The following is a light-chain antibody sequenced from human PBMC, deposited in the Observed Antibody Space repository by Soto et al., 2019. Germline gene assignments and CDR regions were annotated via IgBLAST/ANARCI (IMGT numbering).Light chain of an antibody. CDR1: SSDVGGYNY. CDR2: EVS. Sequence: QSVLTQPASVSGSPGQSITISCTGSSSDVGGYNYVSWYQHHPGKAPKLMIYEVSHRPSGVSNRFSGSKSGSTASLTISGLQAEDEADYYCTSYTNIASLEVFGTGTKVTVL. CDR3: TSYTNIASLEV. V-gene: IGLV2-14*01. J-gene: IGLJ1*01.